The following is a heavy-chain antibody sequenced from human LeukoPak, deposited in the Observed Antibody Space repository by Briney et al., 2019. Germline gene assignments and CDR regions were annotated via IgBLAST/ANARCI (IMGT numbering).Heavy chain of an antibody. D-gene: IGHD6-13*01. J-gene: IGHJ5*02. Sequence: ASVKVSCKASGYTFTGYYMHWVRQAPVQGLEWMGWINPNSGGTNYAQKFQGRVTMTRDTSISTAYMELSRLRSDDTAVYYCARGPPTIAAAGNWFDPWGQGTLVTVSS. CDR3: ARGPPTIAAAGNWFDP. CDR1: GYTFTGYY. CDR2: INPNSGGT. V-gene: IGHV1-2*02.